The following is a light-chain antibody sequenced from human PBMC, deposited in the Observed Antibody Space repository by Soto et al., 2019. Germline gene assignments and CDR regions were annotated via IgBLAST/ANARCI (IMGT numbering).Light chain of an antibody. V-gene: IGLV1-47*02. CDR2: SNN. Sequence: QSVLTQPPSASGTPGQRVTISCSGSSSDIGSNYVYWYQQLPGTAPKLLIFSNNQRASGVPDRLSGSKSGTSASLAISGLRSEDEADYYCAAWDDSLSGWVFGGGTKLTVL. J-gene: IGLJ3*02. CDR3: AAWDDSLSGWV. CDR1: SSDIGSNY.